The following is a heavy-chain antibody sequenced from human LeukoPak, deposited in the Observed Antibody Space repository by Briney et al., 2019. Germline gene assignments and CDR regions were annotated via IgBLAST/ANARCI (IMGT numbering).Heavy chain of an antibody. CDR2: VYLGDSDT. Sequence: GESLKISCKGSGYSFTSYWIGWVRQMPGKGLEWVGIVYLGDSDTRYSPSFQGQVTISAEKSIRTAYLQWSSLKASGTAMYYCARPSDGSGSRFGFDYWGQGTLVTVSS. CDR3: ARPSDGSGSRFGFDY. J-gene: IGHJ4*02. V-gene: IGHV5-51*01. D-gene: IGHD3-10*01. CDR1: GYSFTSYW.